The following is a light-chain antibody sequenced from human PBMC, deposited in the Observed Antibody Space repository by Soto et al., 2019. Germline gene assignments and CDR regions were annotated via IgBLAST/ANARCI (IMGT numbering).Light chain of an antibody. V-gene: IGKV3-20*01. Sequence: EIVLTQSPGTLSLSPGDTATLSCRASQSVSSSYLAWYQQKPGQAPRLLIYVASIRATGIPDRFSGSGSGTDYTLTINRLEPEDFAVYYCQQHGSSPRTFGQGTKVENK. CDR1: QSVSSSY. J-gene: IGKJ1*01. CDR3: QQHGSSPRT. CDR2: VAS.